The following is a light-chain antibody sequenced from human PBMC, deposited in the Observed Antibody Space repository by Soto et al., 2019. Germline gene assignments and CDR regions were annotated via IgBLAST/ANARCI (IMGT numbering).Light chain of an antibody. J-gene: IGKJ1*01. CDR2: GAS. Sequence: IQLTQSPSSLSASVGDRVTITCRASQGIGNDLGWFQQKLGKAPKLLIYGASSLQSGVTSRFSGSGFGTDFTLIIDSLQPEDSATYYCLQHSNYPWTFGQGTKVEIK. V-gene: IGKV1-6*01. CDR1: QGIGND. CDR3: LQHSNYPWT.